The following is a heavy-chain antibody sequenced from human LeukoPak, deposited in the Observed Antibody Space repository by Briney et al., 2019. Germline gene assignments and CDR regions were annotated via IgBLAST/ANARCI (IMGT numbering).Heavy chain of an antibody. J-gene: IGHJ2*01. Sequence: SETLSLTCAVSGGSFSGYYWSWIRQPPGKGLEWIGEISHSGSTNYSPSLKSRVTISVDTSKNQFSLDLSSVTAADTAVYYCARALVRATMVWYFDLWGRGTLVTVSS. CDR1: GGSFSGYY. V-gene: IGHV4-34*01. CDR3: ARALVRATMVWYFDL. CDR2: ISHSGST. D-gene: IGHD5-12*01.